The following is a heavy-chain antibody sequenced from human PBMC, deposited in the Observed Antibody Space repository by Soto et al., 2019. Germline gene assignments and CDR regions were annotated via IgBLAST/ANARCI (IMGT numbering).Heavy chain of an antibody. D-gene: IGHD3-22*01. CDR3: ARHDYYDSSGSSYYGMDV. CDR2: IKQDGSQE. Sequence: GGSLRLSCAASGFTFSRYWMSWVRQGPGKGLEWVANIKQDGSQENYVDSVKGRVTISRDNAKNSLYLQMNSLRAEDPAVYYRARHDYYDSSGSSYYGMDVWGQGTTVTLSS. V-gene: IGHV3-7*04. J-gene: IGHJ6*02. CDR1: GFTFSRYW.